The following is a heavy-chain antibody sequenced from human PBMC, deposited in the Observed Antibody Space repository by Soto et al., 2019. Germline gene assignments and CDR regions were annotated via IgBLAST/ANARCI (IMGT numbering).Heavy chain of an antibody. Sequence: QVQLQESGPGLVKPSQTLSLTCTVSGGSISSGGYYWSWIRQHPGKGLAWIGYIYYSGSTYYNPSLKSRVTISVDTSKNQFSLKLSSVTAADTAVYYCARGMMVAALFDYWGQGTLVTVSS. J-gene: IGHJ4*02. CDR3: ARGMMVAALFDY. CDR2: IYYSGST. D-gene: IGHD2-15*01. V-gene: IGHV4-31*03. CDR1: GGSISSGGYY.